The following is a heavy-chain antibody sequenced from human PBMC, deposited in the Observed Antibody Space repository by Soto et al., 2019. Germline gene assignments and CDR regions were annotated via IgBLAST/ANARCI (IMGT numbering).Heavy chain of an antibody. V-gene: IGHV4-39*01. J-gene: IGHJ4*02. CDR1: GDSISRSTYY. D-gene: IGHD1-26*01. CDR2: LYDIESSSYNPYSECI. Sequence: QLQLRESGPGLVKPSETLSLTCTVSGDSISRSTYYWGWIRQPPGKGLEWIGSLYDIESSSYNPYSECIYYNPSLKRRVTISADTSKNQFSLKLNSVTAADTAVYYCVRNVAGATVPYYFDFWGQGIVVTVSS. CDR3: VRNVAGATVPYYFDF.